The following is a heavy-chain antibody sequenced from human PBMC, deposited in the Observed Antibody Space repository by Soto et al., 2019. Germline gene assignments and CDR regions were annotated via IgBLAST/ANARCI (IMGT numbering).Heavy chain of an antibody. J-gene: IGHJ4*02. V-gene: IGHV1-18*01. Sequence: QVQLAQSGAEVKKPGASVTVSCKASGYTFSSYGISWVRQAPGQGLEWVGWISVHNGYTKYATELQGKVTMTTDTSTSTAYMELRSLRSDDSAVYYCARLEHNFGPHDYWGQGTLVTVTS. CDR2: ISVHNGYT. CDR3: ARLEHNFGPHDY. CDR1: GYTFSSYG. D-gene: IGHD1-1*01.